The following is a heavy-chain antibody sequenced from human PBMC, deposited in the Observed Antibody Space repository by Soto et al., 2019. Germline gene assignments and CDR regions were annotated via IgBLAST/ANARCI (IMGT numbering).Heavy chain of an antibody. Sequence: QVQLVQSGAEVKKPGSSVKVSCKASGGTFSSYAISWVRQAPGQGLEWMGGLIPIFGTANYAQKFQGRVTMTADKSTSTDYMELSSLKAEDTAVYYCASPTREWLPPARDYYYGMDVWGQGTTVTVSS. V-gene: IGHV1-69*06. J-gene: IGHJ6*02. CDR2: LIPIFGTA. D-gene: IGHD3-3*01. CDR1: GGTFSSYA. CDR3: ASPTREWLPPARDYYYGMDV.